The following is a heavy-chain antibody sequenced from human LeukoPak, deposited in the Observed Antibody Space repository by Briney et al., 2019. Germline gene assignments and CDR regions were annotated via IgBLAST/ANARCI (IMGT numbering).Heavy chain of an antibody. Sequence: ASVKVSCKASGYTFTGYFIHWVRQAPGQGLEWMGWVSPNNGGTNYAQKFQGRVTMTRDTSISTVYMELGSLRSDDTAVYYCAGENEAPLAVTGFDPWGQGALVTVSS. J-gene: IGHJ5*02. D-gene: IGHD6-19*01. CDR1: GYTFTGYF. V-gene: IGHV1-2*02. CDR3: AGENEAPLAVTGFDP. CDR2: VSPNNGGT.